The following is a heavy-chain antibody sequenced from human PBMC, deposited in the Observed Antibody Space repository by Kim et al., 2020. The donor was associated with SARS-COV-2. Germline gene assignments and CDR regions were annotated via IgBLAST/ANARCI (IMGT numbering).Heavy chain of an antibody. D-gene: IGHD3-22*01. J-gene: IGHJ4*02. Sequence: GGSLRLSCAASGFTFSSYGMHWVRQAPGKGLEWVAVISYDGSNKYYADSVKGRFTISRDNSKNTLYLQMNSLTAEDTAVYYCAKSTMIEVLTVPPPDNWGQGTLVTVSS. V-gene: IGHV3-30*18. CDR2: ISYDGSNK. CDR3: AKSTMIEVLTVPPPDN. CDR1: GFTFSSYG.